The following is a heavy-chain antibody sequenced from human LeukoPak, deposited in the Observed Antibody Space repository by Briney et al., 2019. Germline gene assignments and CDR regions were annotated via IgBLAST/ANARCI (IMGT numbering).Heavy chain of an antibody. CDR3: ARDRLSYSYGYEIRRAFDI. CDR1: GGSISTYY. V-gene: IGHV4-59*01. Sequence: SETLSLTCTVSGGSISTYYWSWIRQPPGKGLHWIGYVYYRGSTNYNPSLKRRVTISADTSKNQFSLRLSSVTAADTAVYYCARDRLSYSYGYEIRRAFDIWGQGTMVTVSS. J-gene: IGHJ3*02. D-gene: IGHD5-18*01. CDR2: VYYRGST.